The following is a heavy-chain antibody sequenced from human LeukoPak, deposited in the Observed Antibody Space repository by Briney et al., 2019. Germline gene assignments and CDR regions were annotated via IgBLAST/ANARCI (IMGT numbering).Heavy chain of an antibody. Sequence: GASVKVSCKASGYTFTGYYMHWVRQAPGQGLEWMGWINPNSGGTNYAQKFQGRVTMTRDTSISTAYMELSRLRSDDTAVYYRARTYGGYSGPFDYWGQGTLVTVSS. CDR2: INPNSGGT. D-gene: IGHD5-12*01. J-gene: IGHJ4*02. CDR1: GYTFTGYY. V-gene: IGHV1-2*02. CDR3: ARTYGGYSGPFDY.